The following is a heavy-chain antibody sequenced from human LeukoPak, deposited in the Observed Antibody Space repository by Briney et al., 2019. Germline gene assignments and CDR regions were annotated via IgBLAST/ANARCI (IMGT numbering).Heavy chain of an antibody. CDR3: ARVVSGWYYFDY. D-gene: IGHD6-19*01. CDR1: GGSVSSGSYY. V-gene: IGHV4-61*01. J-gene: IGHJ4*02. CDR2: IYYSGST. Sequence: SETLSLTCTVSGGSVSSGSYYWSWIRQPPGKGLEWIGYIYYSGSTSYSPSPKSRVTISVDTSKNQFSLKLSSVTAADTAVYYCARVVSGWYYFDYWGQGTLVTVPS.